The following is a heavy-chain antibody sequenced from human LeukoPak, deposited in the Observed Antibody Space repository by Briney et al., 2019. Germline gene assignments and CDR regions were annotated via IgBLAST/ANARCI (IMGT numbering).Heavy chain of an antibody. J-gene: IGHJ4*02. CDR3: AKEAVDYDILTGYYTTGYFDY. CDR1: GFTFSDYY. Sequence: PGGSLRLSCAASGFTFSDYYMSWVRQAPGKGLEWVSGISGSGGNTYYADSVKGRFTISRDNSKNTLYLQMSSLRAEDTAVYYCAKEAVDYDILTGYYTTGYFDYWGQGTLVTVSS. V-gene: IGHV3-23*01. D-gene: IGHD3-9*01. CDR2: ISGSGGNT.